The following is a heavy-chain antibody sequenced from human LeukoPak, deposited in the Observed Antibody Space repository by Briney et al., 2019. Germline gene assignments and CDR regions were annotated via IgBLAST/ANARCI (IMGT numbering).Heavy chain of an antibody. CDR2: IYSGGST. Sequence: GGSLRLSCAASGFTVSSNYMSWVRQAPGKGLEWVSVIYSGGSTYYADSVKGRFTIARDNSKNTLYLQMNSLRAEDTAVYYCARDPITIFGVVSRSYYYYGMDVWGQGTTVTVSS. V-gene: IGHV3-66*01. J-gene: IGHJ6*02. CDR1: GFTVSSNY. D-gene: IGHD3-3*01. CDR3: ARDPITIFGVVSRSYYYYGMDV.